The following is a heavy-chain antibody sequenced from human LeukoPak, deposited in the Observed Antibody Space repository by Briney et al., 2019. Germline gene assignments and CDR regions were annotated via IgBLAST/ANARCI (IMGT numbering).Heavy chain of an antibody. Sequence: SETLSLTCTVSGGSISSYYWSWIRQPPGKGLEWIGYIYYSGSTNYNPSLKSRVTISVDTSKNQFSLKLSSVTAADTAVYYCARDELHVLRFLEWSLDAFDIWGQGTMVTVSS. CDR3: ARDELHVLRFLEWSLDAFDI. J-gene: IGHJ3*02. V-gene: IGHV4-59*01. D-gene: IGHD3-3*01. CDR1: GGSISSYY. CDR2: IYYSGST.